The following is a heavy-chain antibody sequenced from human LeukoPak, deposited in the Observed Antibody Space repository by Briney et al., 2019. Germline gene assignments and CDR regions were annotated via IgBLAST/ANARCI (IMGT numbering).Heavy chain of an antibody. CDR2: IYYSGST. V-gene: IGHV4-31*03. J-gene: IGHJ2*01. Sequence: SETLSLTCTVSGGSISSGGYYWSWIRQHPGKGLEWIGYIYYSGSTYYNPSLKSRVTISVDTSKNQFSLKLSSVTAADTAVYYCARVMGATDLPHSDWYFDLWGRGTLVTVSS. CDR1: GGSISSGGYY. D-gene: IGHD1-26*01. CDR3: ARVMGATDLPHSDWYFDL.